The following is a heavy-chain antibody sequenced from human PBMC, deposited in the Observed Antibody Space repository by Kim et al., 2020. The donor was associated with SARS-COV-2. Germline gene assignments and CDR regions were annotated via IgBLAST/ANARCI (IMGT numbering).Heavy chain of an antibody. J-gene: IGHJ5*02. CDR3: ARGGYCSSTSCYA. CDR1: GFTFSSYA. Sequence: GGSLRLSCAASGFTFSSYAMHWVRQAPGKGLEWVAVISYDGSNKYYADSVKGRFTISRDNSKNTLYLQMNSLRAEDTAVYYCARGGYCSSTSCYAWGQGT. CDR2: ISYDGSNK. D-gene: IGHD2-2*01. V-gene: IGHV3-30*04.